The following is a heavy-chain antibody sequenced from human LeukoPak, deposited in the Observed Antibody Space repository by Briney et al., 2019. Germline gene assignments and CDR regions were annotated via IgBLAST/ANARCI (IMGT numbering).Heavy chain of an antibody. J-gene: IGHJ4*02. V-gene: IGHV4-59*01. CDR1: GGSISSYY. D-gene: IGHD6-13*01. Sequence: PSETLSLTCTVSGGSISSYYWSWIRQPPGKGLEWIGYIYYSGSTNYNPSLKSRVTISVDTSKNQFSLKLSSVTAADTAVYYCARGLFTGYSSSWYDYWGQGTLVTVSS. CDR3: ARGLFTGYSSSWYDY. CDR2: IYYSGST.